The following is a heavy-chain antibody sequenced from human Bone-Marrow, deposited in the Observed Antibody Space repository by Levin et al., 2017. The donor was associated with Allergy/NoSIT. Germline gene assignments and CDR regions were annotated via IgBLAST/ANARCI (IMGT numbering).Heavy chain of an antibody. CDR1: GGSFSGYY. D-gene: IGHD6-19*01. Sequence: SQTLSLTCAVYGGSFSGYYWSWIRQPPGKGLEWIGEINHSGSTNYNPSLKSRVTISVDTSKNQFSLKLSSVTAADTAVYYCAREPGSSGWYPSRYFDLWGRGTLVTVSS. CDR2: INHSGST. CDR3: AREPGSSGWYPSRYFDL. J-gene: IGHJ2*01. V-gene: IGHV4-34*01.